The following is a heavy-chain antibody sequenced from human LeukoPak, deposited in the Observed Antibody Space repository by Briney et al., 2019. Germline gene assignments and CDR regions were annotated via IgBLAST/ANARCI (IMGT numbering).Heavy chain of an antibody. D-gene: IGHD3-10*01. J-gene: IGHJ4*02. CDR2: INHSGST. CDR1: VGSFSGYY. V-gene: IGHV4-34*01. CDR3: ARSRPPSGSYYKGRYYFDY. Sequence: SETLSLTCAVYVGSFSGYYWSWIRQPPGKGLEWIGEINHSGSTNYNPSLKSRATISVDTSKNQFSLKLSSVTAADTAVYYCARSRPPSGSYYKGRYYFDYWDQGTLVTVSS.